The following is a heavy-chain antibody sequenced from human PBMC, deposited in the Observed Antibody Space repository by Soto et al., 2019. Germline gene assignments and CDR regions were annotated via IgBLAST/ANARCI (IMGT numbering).Heavy chain of an antibody. Sequence: ASVKVSCKASGGTFSSYAISWVRQAPGQGLEWMGGIIPIFGTANYAQKFQGRVTITADESTSTAYMELSSLRSEDTAVYYCARDRKGYSYGNMYYFDYWGQGTLVTVSS. V-gene: IGHV1-69*13. CDR2: IIPIFGTA. CDR3: ARDRKGYSYGNMYYFDY. J-gene: IGHJ4*02. D-gene: IGHD5-18*01. CDR1: GGTFSSYA.